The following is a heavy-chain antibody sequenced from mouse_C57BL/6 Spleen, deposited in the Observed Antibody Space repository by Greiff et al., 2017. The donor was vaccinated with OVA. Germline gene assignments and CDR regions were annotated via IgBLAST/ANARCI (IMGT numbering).Heavy chain of an antibody. CDR1: GFTFSSYA. J-gene: IGHJ2*01. CDR2: ISDGGSYT. D-gene: IGHD1-1*01. CDR3: AREGHYGSSSYYFDY. V-gene: IGHV5-4*01. Sequence: EVKLVESGGGLVKPGGSLKLSCAASGFTFSSYAMSWVRQTPEKRLEWVATISDGGSYTYYPDNVKGRFTISRDNAKNNLYLQMSHLKSEDTAMYYCAREGHYGSSSYYFDYWGQGTTLTVSS.